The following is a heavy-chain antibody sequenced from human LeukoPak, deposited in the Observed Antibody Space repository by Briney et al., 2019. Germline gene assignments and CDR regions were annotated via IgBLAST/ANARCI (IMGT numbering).Heavy chain of an antibody. CDR1: GFTFRRFW. D-gene: IGHD3-16*01. Sequence: GGSLRLSCAASGFTFRRFWMSWVRQAPGKGLEWVANIKQDGSEQYYVDSVKGRFTISRDNAKNSLYLQMNSLRAEDTAVYYCARDTEMLYYDANVYHAWGKGTMVTVSS. CDR2: IKQDGSEQ. CDR3: ARDTEMLYYDANVYHA. V-gene: IGHV3-7*01. J-gene: IGHJ3*01.